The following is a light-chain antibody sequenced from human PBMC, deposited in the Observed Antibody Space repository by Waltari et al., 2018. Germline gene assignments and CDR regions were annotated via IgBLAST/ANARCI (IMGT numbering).Light chain of an antibody. CDR1: SSDICGSHS. CDR3: SSYAGSSTVV. CDR2: DVT. J-gene: IGLJ2*01. Sequence: QSALTQPASVSGSPGQSITISCTGSSSDICGSHSVPWYQQHPYTAPKRILYDVTKRPSGVSHRFSASKSGNTASLSISGLQADDEAVYHCSSYAGSSTVVFGGGTKLTVL. V-gene: IGLV2-14*03.